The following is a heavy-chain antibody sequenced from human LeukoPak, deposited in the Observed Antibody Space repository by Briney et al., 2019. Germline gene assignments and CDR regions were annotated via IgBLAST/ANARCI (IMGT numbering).Heavy chain of an antibody. J-gene: IGHJ4*02. V-gene: IGHV3-33*01. CDR1: GFTFSTYG. CDR3: ARGLYDSSGYYYFPHY. Sequence: GGSLRLFCAASGFTFSTYGMHWVRQAPGKGLEWVGIIWYDGSKKYYADPVKGRFTISRDNVKNTLYLQMNSLRAEDTAVYYCARGLYDSSGYYYFPHYWGQGTLVTVSS. CDR2: IWYDGSKK. D-gene: IGHD3-22*01.